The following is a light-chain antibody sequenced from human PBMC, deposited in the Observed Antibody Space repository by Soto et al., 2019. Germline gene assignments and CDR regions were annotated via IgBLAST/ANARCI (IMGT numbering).Light chain of an antibody. CDR2: GTS. J-gene: IGKJ1*01. CDR3: QQFGNSPWT. V-gene: IGKV3-20*01. Sequence: EIVMTQSPATLSVSPGERATLSCRASQSVSRNLAWYQQKPGQAPRLLISGTSNRATGIPDRFSGSGSGRDFTLTTSRLEPEDFAVYFCQQFGNSPWTFGQGTKVDIK. CDR1: QSVSRN.